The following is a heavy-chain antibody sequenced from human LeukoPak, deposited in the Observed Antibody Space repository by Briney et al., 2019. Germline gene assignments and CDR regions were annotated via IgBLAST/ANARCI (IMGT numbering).Heavy chain of an antibody. Sequence: SETLSLTCAVYGGSFSGYYWSWIRQPPGKGLEWIGEINHSGSTDYNPSLKSRVTISVDTSKNQFSLNLGSVTAADTAVYYCVRDRELNYWGQGTLVTVSS. CDR1: GGSFSGYY. CDR2: INHSGST. CDR3: VRDRELNY. D-gene: IGHD3-10*01. V-gene: IGHV4-34*01. J-gene: IGHJ4*02.